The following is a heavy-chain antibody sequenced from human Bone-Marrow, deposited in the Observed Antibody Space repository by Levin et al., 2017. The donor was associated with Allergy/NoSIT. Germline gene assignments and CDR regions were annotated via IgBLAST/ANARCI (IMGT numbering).Heavy chain of an antibody. D-gene: IGHD5-12*01. CDR2: INPSGGST. J-gene: IGHJ4*02. CDR1: GYTFTSYY. Sequence: GGSLRLSCKASGYTFTSYYMHWVRQAPGQGLEWMGIINPSGGSTSYAQKFQGRVTMTRDTSTSTVYLELSSLRSEDTAVYYCARDSPPPRPNSGYDFGGGGDYWGQGTLVTVSS. V-gene: IGHV1-46*01. CDR3: ARDSPPPRPNSGYDFGGGGDY.